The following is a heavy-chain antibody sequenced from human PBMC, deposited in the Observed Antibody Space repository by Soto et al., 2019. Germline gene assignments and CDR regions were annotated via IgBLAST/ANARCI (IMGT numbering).Heavy chain of an antibody. CDR3: ARTVCSGGSCYSGGFDY. Sequence: QVQLQESGPGLVKPSETLSLTCTVSGGSISSYYWSWIRQPPGKGLEWIGYIYYSGSTNYNPSLKSRVTILVDTSKNQFSLKLSSETAADTAVYYCARTVCSGGSCYSGGFDYWGQGTLVTVSS. J-gene: IGHJ4*02. D-gene: IGHD2-15*01. CDR1: GGSISSYY. V-gene: IGHV4-59*01. CDR2: IYYSGST.